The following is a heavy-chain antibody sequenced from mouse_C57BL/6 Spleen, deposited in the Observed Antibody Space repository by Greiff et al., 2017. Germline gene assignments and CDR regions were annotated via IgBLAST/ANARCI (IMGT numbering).Heavy chain of an antibody. CDR2: ISSGSSTI. Sequence: DVKLVESGGGLVKPGGSLKISCAASGFTFSDYGMHWVRQAPGKGLEWVAYISSGSSTIYYADTVKGRFTIARDNAKNTLFLQMTSLRSEDTAMYYCANYGSSHYYAIDDWGQGTSVTVSS. D-gene: IGHD1-1*01. J-gene: IGHJ4*01. CDR1: GFTFSDYG. CDR3: ANYGSSHYYAIDD. V-gene: IGHV5-17*01.